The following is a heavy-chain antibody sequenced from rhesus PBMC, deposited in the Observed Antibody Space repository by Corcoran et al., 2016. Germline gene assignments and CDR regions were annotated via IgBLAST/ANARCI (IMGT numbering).Heavy chain of an antibody. V-gene: IGHV1-198*02. CDR1: GFTFGSYA. Sequence: QVQLVQSGAEVKKPGASVKVSCKASGFTFGSYAISWVRQAPGQGLEWMRVIITLVGVTNYADKFQGRVTINADTSTSTAYMELSSLRSEDTAVYYCARRGIAAARFFDYWGQGVLVTVSS. J-gene: IGHJ4*01. CDR2: IITLVGVT. CDR3: ARRGIAAARFFDY. D-gene: IGHD6-25*01.